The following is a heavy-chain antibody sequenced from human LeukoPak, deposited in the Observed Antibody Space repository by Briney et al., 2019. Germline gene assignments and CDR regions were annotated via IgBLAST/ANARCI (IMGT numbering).Heavy chain of an antibody. CDR3: AKDPKYYYYYMDV. CDR2: ISYDGSNK. V-gene: IGHV3-30-3*01. J-gene: IGHJ6*03. CDR1: GFTFSSYA. Sequence: PGRSLRLSCAASGFTFSSYAMHWVRQAPGKGLEWVAVISYDGSNKYYADSVKGRFTISRDNSKNTLYLQMNSLRAEDTAVYYCAKDPKYYYYYMDVWGKGTTVTVSS.